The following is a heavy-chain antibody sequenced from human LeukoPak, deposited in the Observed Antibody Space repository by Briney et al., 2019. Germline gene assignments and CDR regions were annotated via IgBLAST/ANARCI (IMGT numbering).Heavy chain of an antibody. CDR3: ASGLSGTLRHMDV. D-gene: IGHD1-20*01. V-gene: IGHV1-69*05. Sequence: SVKVSCKASGGTFSNSGFTWVRQAPGQGLEWMGGIIPMVGITYYAQKFQGRVTITTDESTSTAYMEVSSLSSEDTAVYYCASGLSGTLRHMDVWGKGTMVTVSS. J-gene: IGHJ6*03. CDR2: IIPMVGIT. CDR1: GGTFSNSG.